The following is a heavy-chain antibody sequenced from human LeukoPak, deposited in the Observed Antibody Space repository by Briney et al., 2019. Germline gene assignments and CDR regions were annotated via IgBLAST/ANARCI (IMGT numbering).Heavy chain of an antibody. CDR1: GFTFRNDW. V-gene: IGHV3-7*01. D-gene: IGHD5-18*01. CDR3: AFLDTALLNSAY. Sequence: GGSLRLSCVVFGFTFRNDWMSWLRQTPGKGLEWVAMIKQDGSGKLYVDSVRGRFTISRDDAKNSLYLQMNNLRVEDTAVYYCAFLDTALLNSAYWGQGTLVTVSS. J-gene: IGHJ4*02. CDR2: IKQDGSGK.